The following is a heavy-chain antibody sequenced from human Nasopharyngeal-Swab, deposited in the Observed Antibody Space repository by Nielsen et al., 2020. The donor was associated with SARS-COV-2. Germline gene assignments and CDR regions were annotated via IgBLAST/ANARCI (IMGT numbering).Heavy chain of an antibody. CDR3: ARVGTYYYDSSGHLNYYYYYYMDV. CDR2: IYYSGST. V-gene: IGHV4-59*01. Sequence: WIRQPPGKGLEWIGYIYYSGSTNYHPSLKSRVTISVDTSKNQFSLKLSSVTAADTAVYYCARVGTYYYDSSGHLNYYYYYYMDVWGKGTTVTVSS. J-gene: IGHJ6*03. D-gene: IGHD3-22*01.